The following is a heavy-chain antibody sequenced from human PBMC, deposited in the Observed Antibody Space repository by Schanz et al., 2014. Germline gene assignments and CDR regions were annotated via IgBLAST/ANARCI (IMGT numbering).Heavy chain of an antibody. J-gene: IGHJ4*02. CDR2: IGNGGVTI. V-gene: IGHV3-48*03. CDR3: ARIGGSVFDY. D-gene: IGHD3-10*01. CDR1: GFTFSGYA. Sequence: EVHLVESGGGLVQPGGSLRLSCAASGFTFSGYAMSWVRQAPGRGLEWVSYIGNGGVTIYYADSVKGRFTISRDNSKNSLYLQMNSLRAEDTAVYYCARIGGSVFDYWAQGTLVTVSS.